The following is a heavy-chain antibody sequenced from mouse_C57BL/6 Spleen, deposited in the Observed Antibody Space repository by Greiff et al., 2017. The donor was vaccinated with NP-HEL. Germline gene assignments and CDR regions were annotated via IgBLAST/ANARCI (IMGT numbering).Heavy chain of an antibody. Sequence: VQLQQPGAELVRPGSSVKLSCKASGYTFTSYWMHWVKQRPIQGLEWIGNIDPSDSDTHYNQKFKDKATLTVDKSSSTAYMQLSSLTSEDSAVYYCARGETPLRCDYWGQGTTLTVSS. CDR1: GYTFTSYW. V-gene: IGHV1-52*01. CDR2: IDPSDSDT. CDR3: ARGETPLRCDY. D-gene: IGHD1-1*01. J-gene: IGHJ2*01.